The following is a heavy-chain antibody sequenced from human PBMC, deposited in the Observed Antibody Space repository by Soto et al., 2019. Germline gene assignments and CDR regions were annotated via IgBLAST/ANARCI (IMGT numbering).Heavy chain of an antibody. J-gene: IGHJ4*02. D-gene: IGHD6-19*01. V-gene: IGHV1-69*13. Sequence: GASVKVSFKASGGTFSSYAISWVRQAPGQGLEWMGGIIPIFGTANYAQKFQGRVTITAGESTSTAYMELSSLRSEDTAVYYCARSGSGSPTSPRRFDYWGQGTLVTVSS. CDR3: ARSGSGSPTSPRRFDY. CDR1: GGTFSSYA. CDR2: IIPIFGTA.